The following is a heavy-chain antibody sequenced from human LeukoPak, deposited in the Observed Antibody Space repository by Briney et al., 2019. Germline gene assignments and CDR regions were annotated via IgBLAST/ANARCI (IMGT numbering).Heavy chain of an antibody. V-gene: IGHV3-30*02. Sequence: GGSLRLSCAASGFTFSSYAMSWVRQAPGKGLEWVSFVQYDGSEKQYADSVKGRFTISSDNSKNTVYLQMNSLRVEDTAIYYCATDQTPMDVWGRGTTVTVSS. CDR2: VQYDGSEK. CDR1: GFTFSSYA. J-gene: IGHJ6*04. CDR3: ATDQTPMDV.